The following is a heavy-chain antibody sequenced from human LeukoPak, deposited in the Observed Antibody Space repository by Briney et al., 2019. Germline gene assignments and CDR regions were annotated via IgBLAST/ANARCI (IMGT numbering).Heavy chain of an antibody. V-gene: IGHV4-34*01. CDR1: GGSFSGYY. Sequence: SETLSLTCAVYGGSFSGYYWSWIRQPPGKGLEWIGEINHSGSTNYNPSLKSRVTISVDTYKNQFSLKLSSVTAADTAVYYCARARIVGARFDYWGQGTLVTVSS. J-gene: IGHJ4*02. CDR3: ARARIVGARFDY. D-gene: IGHD1-26*01. CDR2: INHSGST.